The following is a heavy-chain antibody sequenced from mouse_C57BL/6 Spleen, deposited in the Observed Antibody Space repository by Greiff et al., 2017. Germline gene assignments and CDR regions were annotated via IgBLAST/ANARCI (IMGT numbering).Heavy chain of an antibody. CDR1: GYAFSSYW. V-gene: IGHV1-80*01. Sequence: QVQLQQSGAELVKPGASVKISCKASGYAFSSYWMNWVKQRPGKGLEWIGQIYPGDGDTNYNGKFKGKATLTADKSSSTAYMQLSSLTSEDSAVYFCARSLSITTVVAPAMDYWGQGTSVTVSS. CDR2: IYPGDGDT. D-gene: IGHD1-1*01. CDR3: ARSLSITTVVAPAMDY. J-gene: IGHJ4*01.